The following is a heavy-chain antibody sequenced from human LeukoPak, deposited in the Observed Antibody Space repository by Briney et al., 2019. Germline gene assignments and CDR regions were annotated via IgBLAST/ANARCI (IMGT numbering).Heavy chain of an antibody. CDR2: ISGRDGYT. J-gene: IGHJ3*02. V-gene: IGHV3-23*01. CDR1: GFTFSTYA. CDR3: AKDQLTGGYNYGYGTFDI. Sequence: GGSLRLSCAASGFTFSTYAMSWVRQAPGKGLEWVSVISGRDGYTHYAAAVKGRSTISTDHSKNTLYLQMNSLRAEDTAVYYCAKDQLTGGYNYGYGTFDILGQGTMVTVSS. D-gene: IGHD5-18*01.